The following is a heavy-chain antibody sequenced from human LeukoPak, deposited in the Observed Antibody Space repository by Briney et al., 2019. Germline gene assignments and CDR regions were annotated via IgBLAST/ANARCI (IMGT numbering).Heavy chain of an antibody. Sequence: GRSLRLSCAASGFTFSTYVIHWVRQAPGKGLDWVAVTSFDGKNTYYADSVKGRFTVSRDNSKNALYLQMNSLRPEDTAVYYCAREGFYGSGSSPTFYFDYWGQGTLVTVSS. J-gene: IGHJ4*02. V-gene: IGHV3-30*04. CDR3: AREGFYGSGSSPTFYFDY. D-gene: IGHD3-10*01. CDR1: GFTFSTYV. CDR2: TSFDGKNT.